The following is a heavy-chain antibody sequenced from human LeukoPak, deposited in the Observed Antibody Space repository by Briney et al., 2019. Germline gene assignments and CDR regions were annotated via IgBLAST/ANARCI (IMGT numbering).Heavy chain of an antibody. CDR1: GGSISSLY. CDR2: VYYTGST. J-gene: IGHJ4*02. CDR3: ARHRAYSSSSPFDY. D-gene: IGHD6-6*01. V-gene: IGHV4-59*08. Sequence: ASETLSLTCSVSGGSISSLYWSWIRQPPGKGLEWIGYVYYTGSTNYNPSLKSRVTMFVDMSKNQFSLRLSSVTAADTAVYYCARHRAYSSSSPFDYWGQGTLVTVSS.